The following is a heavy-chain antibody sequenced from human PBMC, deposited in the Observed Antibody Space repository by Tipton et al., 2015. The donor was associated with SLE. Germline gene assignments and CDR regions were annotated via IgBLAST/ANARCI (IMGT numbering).Heavy chain of an antibody. D-gene: IGHD2-2*03. Sequence: QLVQSGAEVKKPGVSVKVSCKASGYTFTGYYMHWVRQAPGQGLEWMGWINPNSGGTNYAQKFQGRVTMTRDTSISTAYMELSRLRSDDTAVYYCARDQGGYCSSTSGYGAPNAFDIWGQGTMVTVSS. CDR1: GYTFTGYY. J-gene: IGHJ3*02. CDR3: ARDQGGYCSSTSGYGAPNAFDI. CDR2: INPNSGGT. V-gene: IGHV1-2*02.